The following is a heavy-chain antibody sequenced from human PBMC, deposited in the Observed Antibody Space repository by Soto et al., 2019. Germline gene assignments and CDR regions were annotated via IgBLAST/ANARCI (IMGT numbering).Heavy chain of an antibody. CDR2: ISYDGSNK. CDR3: ARDREVGIAVAGTSDGMDV. V-gene: IGHV3-30-3*01. CDR1: GFTFSSYA. Sequence: QPGGSLRLSCAASGFTFSSYAMHWVRQAPGKGLEWVAVISYDGSNKYYADSVKGRFTISSDHAKNTLYLQMNSLRAEDTAVYYCARDREVGIAVAGTSDGMDVWGQGTTVTVSS. D-gene: IGHD6-19*01. J-gene: IGHJ6*02.